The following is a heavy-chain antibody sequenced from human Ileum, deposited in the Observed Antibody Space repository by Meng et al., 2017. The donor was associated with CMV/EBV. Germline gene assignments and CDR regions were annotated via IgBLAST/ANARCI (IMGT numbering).Heavy chain of an antibody. Sequence: VQLQRSGPGLVKPSQTRSLTCTVSGGSISSGDYYWTWIRQPPGKGLEWIGYIYYSGTTYYNPSLKSRVSISVDTSRNQFSLQLSSVTAADTAVYYCARRSSGLFDYWGQGILVTVSS. CDR3: ARRSSGLFDY. J-gene: IGHJ4*02. D-gene: IGHD6-13*01. CDR2: IYYSGTT. V-gene: IGHV4-30-4*08. CDR1: GGSISSGDYY.